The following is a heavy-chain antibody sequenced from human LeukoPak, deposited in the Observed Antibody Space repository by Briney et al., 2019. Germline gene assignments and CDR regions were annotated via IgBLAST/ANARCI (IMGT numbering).Heavy chain of an antibody. J-gene: IGHJ5*02. CDR3: ARHRSSGGYWTAGGGWFDP. CDR2: IYHSGST. Sequence: PSETLSLTCAVSGYSISSGYYWGWIRQPPGKGLEWIGSIYHSGSTYYNPSLKSRVTISVDTSKNQFSLKLSSVTAADTAVYYCARHRSSGGYWTAGGGWFDPWGQGTLVTVSS. D-gene: IGHD3-22*01. CDR1: GYSISSGYY. V-gene: IGHV4-38-2*01.